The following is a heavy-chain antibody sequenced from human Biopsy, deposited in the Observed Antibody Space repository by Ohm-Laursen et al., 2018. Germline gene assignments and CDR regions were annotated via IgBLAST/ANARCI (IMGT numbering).Heavy chain of an antibody. Sequence: GSLRLSCAASGFTFSDYWMGWVRQAPGKGLEWVANIKQDGNEKYYVDSVMGRFTISRDNGKNSLYLQMNSLRAEDTAVYYCARARGSGRLRYHFDYWGQGTLVTVSP. CDR1: GFTFSDYW. V-gene: IGHV3-7*01. J-gene: IGHJ4*02. CDR3: ARARGSGRLRYHFDY. D-gene: IGHD1-26*01. CDR2: IKQDGNEK.